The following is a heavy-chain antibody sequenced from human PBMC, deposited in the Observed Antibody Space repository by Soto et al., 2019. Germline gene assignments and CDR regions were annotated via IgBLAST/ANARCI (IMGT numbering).Heavy chain of an antibody. CDR3: AAVVVAGPNYYYYMDV. V-gene: IGHV4-34*01. CDR2: INHSGST. Sequence: SETLSLTCAVYGGSFSGYYWSWIRQPPGKGLEWIGEINHSGSTNYNPSLKSRVTISVDTSKNQFSLKLSSVTAADTAVYYCAAVVVAGPNYYYYMDVWGKGTTVTVSS. J-gene: IGHJ6*03. CDR1: GGSFSGYY. D-gene: IGHD2-15*01.